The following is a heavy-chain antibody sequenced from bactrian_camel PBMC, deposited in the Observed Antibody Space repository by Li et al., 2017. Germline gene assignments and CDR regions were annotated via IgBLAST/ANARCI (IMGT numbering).Heavy chain of an antibody. Sequence: HVQLVESGGGSVQAGGSLRLSCVASGYTTNSHYCMAWFRQVPGKERELVSTITSGGTTYYADSVKGRFTISRDNAKDTLYLQMNSLQPEDTAVYYCAAGSVVGGIYWGQGTQVTVS. D-gene: IGHD6*01. CDR3: AAGSVVGGIY. J-gene: IGHJ4*01. V-gene: IGHV3S53*01. CDR1: GYTTNSHYC. CDR2: ITSGGTT.